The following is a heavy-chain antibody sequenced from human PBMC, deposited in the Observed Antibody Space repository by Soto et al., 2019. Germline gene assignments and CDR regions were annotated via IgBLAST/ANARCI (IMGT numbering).Heavy chain of an antibody. Sequence: NPWGALVVSGASAGFNYNGSAITWVRQAREKRMEWLSSISSSGYIYSADSVKGRFTISRDNAKSSVYLQINRLRAEDTAVYLCASDCSGGSCYPGMNVWGQGTTVTVS. CDR2: ISSSGYI. D-gene: IGHD2-15*01. CDR3: ASDCSGGSCYPGMNV. CDR1: GFNYNGSA. J-gene: IGHJ6*01. V-gene: IGHV3-21*01.